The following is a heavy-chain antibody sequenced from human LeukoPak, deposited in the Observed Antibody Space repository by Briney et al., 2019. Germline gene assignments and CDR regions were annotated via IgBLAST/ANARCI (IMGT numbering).Heavy chain of an antibody. CDR3: ARGAEWELLTNDAFDI. D-gene: IGHD1-26*01. CDR1: GGSFSGYY. CDR2: INHSGST. J-gene: IGHJ3*02. Sequence: SETLSLTCAVYGGSFSGYYWSWIRQPPGKGLEWIGEINHSGSTNYNPSLKSRVTISVDTSKNQFSLKLSPVTAADTAVYYCARGAEWELLTNDAFDIWGQGTMVTVSS. V-gene: IGHV4-34*01.